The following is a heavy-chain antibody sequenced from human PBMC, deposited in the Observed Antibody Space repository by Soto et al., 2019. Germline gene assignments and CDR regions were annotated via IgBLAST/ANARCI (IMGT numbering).Heavy chain of an antibody. CDR2: IYSSGST. Sequence: SETLSLTCTVSGDSVSSDSYYWTWIRQPPGKGLEWIGYIYSSGSTKYNPYLKSRLSLSVDMSKNQFSLKLASVTAADTAVYYCARHTRNQFDPWGQGTLVTVSS. CDR3: ARHTRNQFDP. CDR1: GDSVSSDSYY. V-gene: IGHV4-61*01. J-gene: IGHJ5*02.